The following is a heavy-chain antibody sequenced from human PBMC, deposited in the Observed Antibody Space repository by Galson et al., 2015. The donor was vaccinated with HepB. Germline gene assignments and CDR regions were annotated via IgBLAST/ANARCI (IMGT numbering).Heavy chain of an antibody. V-gene: IGHV4-39*01. CDR2: IYYSGST. Sequence: ETLSLTCTVSGGSIRSSSYYWGWIRQPPGKGLEWIGIIYYSGSTWYNPSLKSRVTLSVDTSKNQFSLNLSSVTAADTAVYYCARLDGVGGSLDFWGQGTLVTVSS. J-gene: IGHJ4*02. CDR3: ARLDGVGGSLDF. D-gene: IGHD3-16*01. CDR1: GGSIRSSSYY.